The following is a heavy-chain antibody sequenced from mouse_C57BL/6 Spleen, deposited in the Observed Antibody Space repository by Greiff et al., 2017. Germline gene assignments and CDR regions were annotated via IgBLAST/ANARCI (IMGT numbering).Heavy chain of an antibody. J-gene: IGHJ3*01. Sequence: VQGVESEGGLVQPGSSMKLSCTASGFTFSDYYMAWVRQVPEKGLDWVANLNYDGSSPYYPDTLKSRFIISRDNAKNILYLPMSSLKSEDTATYYCARDASSGYAWFAYWGQGTLVTVSA. CDR1: GFTFSDYY. V-gene: IGHV5-16*01. CDR2: LNYDGSSP. CDR3: ARDASSGYAWFAY. D-gene: IGHD3-2*02.